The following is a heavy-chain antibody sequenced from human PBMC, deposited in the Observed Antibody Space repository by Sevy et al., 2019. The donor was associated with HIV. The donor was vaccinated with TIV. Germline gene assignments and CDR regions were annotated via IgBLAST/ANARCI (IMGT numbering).Heavy chain of an antibody. J-gene: IGHJ4*02. CDR1: GFTFSSYA. D-gene: IGHD2-15*01. V-gene: IGHV3-30-3*01. CDR3: ARPRYCSGGSCYSFDY. Sequence: GGSLRLSCAASGFTFSSYAMHWVRKAPGKGLEWVAVISYDGSNKYYADSVKGRFTISRDNSKNTLYLQMNSLRAEDTAVYYCARPRYCSGGSCYSFDYWGQGTLVTVSS. CDR2: ISYDGSNK.